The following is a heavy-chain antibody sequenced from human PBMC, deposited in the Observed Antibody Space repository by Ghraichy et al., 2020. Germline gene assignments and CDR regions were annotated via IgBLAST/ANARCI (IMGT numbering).Heavy chain of an antibody. CDR1: GGSISSYY. J-gene: IGHJ3*02. CDR3: ARGGLVGWLWPPSDAFDI. Sequence: SETLSLTCTVSGGSISSYYWSWIRQPPGKGLEWIGYIYYSGSTNYNPSLKSRVTISVDTSKNQFSLKLSSVTAADTAVYYCARGGLVGWLWPPSDAFDIWGQGTMVTVSS. V-gene: IGHV4-59*01. CDR2: IYYSGST. D-gene: IGHD5-12*01.